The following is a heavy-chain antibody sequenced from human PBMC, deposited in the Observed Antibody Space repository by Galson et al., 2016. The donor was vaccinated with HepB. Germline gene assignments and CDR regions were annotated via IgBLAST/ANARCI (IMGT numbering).Heavy chain of an antibody. D-gene: IGHD2-15*01. J-gene: IGHJ4*02. Sequence: SLRLSCAASGFTFSSYWMYWVRQPPGKGLVWVSRINTDGSDTTYADSVRGRFTISRDNSKNTLSLQMNSLRAEDTAIYYCAKRDILVVGAALPAFDYWGQGTLATVSS. CDR2: INTDGSDT. V-gene: IGHV3-74*03. CDR1: GFTFSSYW. CDR3: AKRDILVVGAALPAFDY.